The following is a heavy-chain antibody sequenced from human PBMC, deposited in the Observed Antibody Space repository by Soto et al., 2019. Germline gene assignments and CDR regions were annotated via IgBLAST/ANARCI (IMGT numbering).Heavy chain of an antibody. J-gene: IGHJ2*01. D-gene: IGHD6-6*01. V-gene: IGHV3-33*01. Sequence: QVQLVESGGGVVQPGRSLRLSCAASGFTFSSYGMHWVRQAPGKGLVWVAVIRYHGSNKYYADSVKGRFTISRDNSKNTLYLQINSLRAEDTAVYYCARGISSNWYFDLWGRGTLVTVSS. CDR1: GFTFSSYG. CDR3: ARGISSNWYFDL. CDR2: IRYHGSNK.